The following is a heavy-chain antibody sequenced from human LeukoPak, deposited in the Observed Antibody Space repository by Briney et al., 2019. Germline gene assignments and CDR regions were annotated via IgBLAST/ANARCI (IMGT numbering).Heavy chain of an antibody. Sequence: GGSLRLSCAASGFTFSSYTMNWVRQAPGKGLEWVSSISSSSSYIYYADSVKGRFTISRDNAKNSLYLQMNSLRAEDTAVYYCARAVVAGPEDYWGQGTLVTVSS. V-gene: IGHV3-21*01. CDR1: GFTFSSYT. J-gene: IGHJ4*02. D-gene: IGHD2-15*01. CDR3: ARAVVAGPEDY. CDR2: ISSSSSYI.